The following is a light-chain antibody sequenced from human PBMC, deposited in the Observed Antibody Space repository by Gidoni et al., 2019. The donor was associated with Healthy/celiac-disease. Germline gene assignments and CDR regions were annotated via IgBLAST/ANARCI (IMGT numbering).Light chain of an antibody. Sequence: EIVMTQSPATLSLSPGERATLSCRTSQSVSSNFSWYQQKPGPAPRLLIYGPSTRATGIPARVRCSGSGTEFTLTITSLQSEDFAVDFCQQYNNWPPLTFGGGTKVEIK. CDR2: GPS. V-gene: IGKV3-15*01. CDR1: QSVSSN. CDR3: QQYNNWPPLT. J-gene: IGKJ4*01.